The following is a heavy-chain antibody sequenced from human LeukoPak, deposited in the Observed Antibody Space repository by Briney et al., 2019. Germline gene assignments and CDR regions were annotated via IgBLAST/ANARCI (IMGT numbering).Heavy chain of an antibody. CDR3: ARERIAVAATKSSYYYYGMDV. J-gene: IGHJ6*02. V-gene: IGHV4-59*01. CDR2: IYYSGST. Sequence: NPSETLSLTCTVSGGSISSYYWSWIRQPPGKGLEWIGYIYYSGSTNYNPSLKSRVTISVDTSENQFSLKLSSVTAADTAVYYCARERIAVAATKSSYYYYGMDVWGRGTTVTVSS. D-gene: IGHD6-19*01. CDR1: GGSISSYY.